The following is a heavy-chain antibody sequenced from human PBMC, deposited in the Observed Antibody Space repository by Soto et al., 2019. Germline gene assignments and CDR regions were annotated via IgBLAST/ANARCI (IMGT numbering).Heavy chain of an antibody. Sequence: GGSLRLSCTASGFTFGDYAMSWFRQAPGKGLEWVGFIRSKAYGGTTEYAASVKGRFTISRDDSKSIAYLQMNSLKTEDTAVYYCTRDGPYSSGGDAFDIWGQGTMVTVSS. CDR3: TRDGPYSSGGDAFDI. CDR1: GFTFGDYA. V-gene: IGHV3-49*03. D-gene: IGHD6-19*01. CDR2: IRSKAYGGTT. J-gene: IGHJ3*02.